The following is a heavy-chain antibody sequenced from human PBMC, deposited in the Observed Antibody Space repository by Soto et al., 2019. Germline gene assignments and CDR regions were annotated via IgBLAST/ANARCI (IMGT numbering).Heavy chain of an antibody. CDR3: ARDQVFWSGYHIPPNAFDI. CDR2: ISAYNGNT. D-gene: IGHD3-3*01. V-gene: IGHV1-18*01. Sequence: QVQLVQSGAEVKKPGASVKVSCKASGYTFTSYGISWVRQAPGQGLEWLGWISAYNGNTNYAQKLQGRVTMTTDTSTSTAYMELRSLRSDDTAVYYCARDQVFWSGYHIPPNAFDIWGQGTMVTVSS. J-gene: IGHJ3*02. CDR1: GYTFTSYG.